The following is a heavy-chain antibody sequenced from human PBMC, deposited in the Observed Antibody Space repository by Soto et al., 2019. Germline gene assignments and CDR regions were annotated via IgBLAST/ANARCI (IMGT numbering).Heavy chain of an antibody. CDR1: GFTFSSYA. J-gene: IGHJ4*02. CDR2: ISYDGSNK. D-gene: IGHD2-21*01. V-gene: IGHV3-30-3*01. CDR3: AAYDYGDY. Sequence: QVQLVESGGGVVQPGRSLRLSCAASGFTFSSYAMHWVRQAPGKGLEWVAVISYDGSNKYYADSVKGRFTISRDNSKNTLYLQMNSLRAEDTAVYYCAAYDYGDYWGQGTLVTVSS.